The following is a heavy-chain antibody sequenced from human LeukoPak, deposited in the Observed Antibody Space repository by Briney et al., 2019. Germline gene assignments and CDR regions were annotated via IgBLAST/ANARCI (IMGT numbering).Heavy chain of an antibody. CDR2: TSSSDAGT. CDR1: GFTLSTYA. D-gene: IGHD3-22*01. J-gene: IGHJ4*02. CDR3: ARDFPYYYDTSGYYVDY. Sequence: GGSLRHSCAASGFTLSTYAMSWVRQTPGKGLEWVAATSSSDAGTYHADSVRGRFTISRDNAKNSLYLQMNSLRAEDTAVYYCARDFPYYYDTSGYYVDYWGQGTLVTVPS. V-gene: IGHV3-23*01.